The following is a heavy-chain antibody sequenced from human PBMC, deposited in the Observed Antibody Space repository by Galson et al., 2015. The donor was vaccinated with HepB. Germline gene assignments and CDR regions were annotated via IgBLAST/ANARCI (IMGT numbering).Heavy chain of an antibody. CDR1: GYSFTSYW. Sequence: QSGAEVKKPGESLRISCKGSGYSFTSYWISWVRQMPGKGLEWMGRIDPSDSYTNYSPSFQGHVTISADKSISTAYLQWSSLKASDADMYYCARTKQLGYCSSTSCYARAYYGMDVWGQGTPVTVSS. D-gene: IGHD2-2*01. J-gene: IGHJ6*02. V-gene: IGHV5-10-1*01. CDR2: IDPSDSYT. CDR3: ARTKQLGYCSSTSCYARAYYGMDV.